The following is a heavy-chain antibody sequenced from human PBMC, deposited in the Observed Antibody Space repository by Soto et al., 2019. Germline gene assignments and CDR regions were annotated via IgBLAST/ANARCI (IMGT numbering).Heavy chain of an antibody. V-gene: IGHV1-69*06. CDR2: IIPIFGTA. Sequence: SVKVSCKASGGTFSSYAISWVRQAPGQGLEWMGGIIPIFGTANYAQKFQGRVTITADKSTSTAYMELSSLRSEDTAVYYCARDRALSGYYYYGMDVWGQGTTVTVYS. D-gene: IGHD7-27*01. J-gene: IGHJ6*02. CDR1: GGTFSSYA. CDR3: ARDRALSGYYYYGMDV.